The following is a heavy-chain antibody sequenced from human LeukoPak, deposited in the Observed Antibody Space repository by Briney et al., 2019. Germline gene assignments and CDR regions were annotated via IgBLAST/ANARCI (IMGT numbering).Heavy chain of an antibody. CDR3: ARGWDSSSSDFDY. CDR1: GGSFSGYY. V-gene: IGHV4-34*01. CDR2: INHSGST. J-gene: IGHJ4*02. Sequence: SETLSLTCAVYGGSFSGYYWSWIRQPPGKGLERIGEINHSGSTNYNPSLKSRVTISVDTSKNQFSLKLSSVTAADTAVYYCARGWDSSSSDFDYWGQGTLVTVSS. D-gene: IGHD6-13*01.